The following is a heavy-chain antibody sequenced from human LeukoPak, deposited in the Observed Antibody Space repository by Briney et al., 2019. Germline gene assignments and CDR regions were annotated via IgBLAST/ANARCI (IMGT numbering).Heavy chain of an antibody. CDR2: MNPNSGNT. Sequence: GASVKVSCKASGYTFTSYDINWVRQATGQGLEWMGWMNPNSGNTGYAQKFQGRVTMTRNTSISTAYMELSSLRSEDTAVYYCAREKGHYDFWSGYGDLWAFDIWGQGTMVTVSS. CDR3: AREKGHYDFWSGYGDLWAFDI. CDR1: GYTFTSYD. V-gene: IGHV1-8*01. D-gene: IGHD3-3*01. J-gene: IGHJ3*02.